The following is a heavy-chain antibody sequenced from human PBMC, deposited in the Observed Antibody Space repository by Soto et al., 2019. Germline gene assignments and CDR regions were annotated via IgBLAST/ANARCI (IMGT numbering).Heavy chain of an antibody. J-gene: IGHJ4*02. CDR2: ISHDGINK. CDR1: GLTFSSYA. D-gene: IGHD2-2*01. V-gene: IGHV3-30-3*01. Sequence: SLRLSCAASGLTFSSYAMNWVRQAPGKGLEWVALISHDGINKYYADSVRDRFTISRDSSTNTLYLQMNSLRAADTAVYYCGRCTSTSCHLGSDYWGQGTLVTVSS. CDR3: GRCTSTSCHLGSDY.